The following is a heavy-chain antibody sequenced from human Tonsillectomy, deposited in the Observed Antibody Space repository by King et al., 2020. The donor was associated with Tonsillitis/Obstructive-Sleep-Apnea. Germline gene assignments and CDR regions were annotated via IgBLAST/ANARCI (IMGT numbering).Heavy chain of an antibody. D-gene: IGHD3-22*01. CDR2: ISGSGRST. CDR1: GFSFITYA. J-gene: IGHJ4*02. CDR3: AKDPSNYYDASGYYNYFEY. Sequence: VQLVESGGGLVQPGGSLRLSCAASGFSFITYAMSWVRQAPGKGLEGVSAISGSGRSTYYADSVKGRFTISRDNSKNTLYLQMNNVRAEDTAVYYCAKDPSNYYDASGYYNYFEYWGQGTLVTVSS. V-gene: IGHV3-23*04.